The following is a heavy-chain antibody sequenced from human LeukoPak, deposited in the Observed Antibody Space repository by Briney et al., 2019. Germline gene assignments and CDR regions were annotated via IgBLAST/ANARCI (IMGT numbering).Heavy chain of an antibody. CDR2: IIPIFGTA. CDR1: GGTFSSYA. D-gene: IGHD6-19*01. J-gene: IGHJ3*02. Sequence: APVTVSCTASGGTFSSYAISWVRQAPGQGLEWMGGIIPIFGTANYAQKFQGRVTITADESTSTAYMELSSLRSEDTAVYYCARDWSYSSGWRENNDAFDIWGQGTMVTVSS. CDR3: ARDWSYSSGWRENNDAFDI. V-gene: IGHV1-69*13.